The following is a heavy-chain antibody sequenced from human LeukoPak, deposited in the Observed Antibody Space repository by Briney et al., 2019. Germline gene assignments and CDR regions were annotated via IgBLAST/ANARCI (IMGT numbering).Heavy chain of an antibody. D-gene: IGHD6-6*01. CDR3: ARTIAARPGQLKGY. J-gene: IGHJ4*02. V-gene: IGHV3-21*04. Sequence: PGGSLRLSCAASGFTFSSYSMNWVRQAPGKGLEWVSVMSSGTTYTYYADSVKGRFTISRDNAKNSLYLQMDSLRSEDTAVYYCARTIAARPGQLKGYWGQGTLVTVSS. CDR2: MSSGTTYT. CDR1: GFTFSSYS.